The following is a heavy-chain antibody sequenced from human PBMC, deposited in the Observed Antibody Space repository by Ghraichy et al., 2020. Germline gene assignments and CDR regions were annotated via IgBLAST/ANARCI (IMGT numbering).Heavy chain of an antibody. D-gene: IGHD4-17*01. CDR2: ISYDGSNK. J-gene: IGHJ1*01. Sequence: GGSLRLSCAASGFTFSSYAMHWVRQAPGKGLEWVAVISYDGSNKYYADSVKGRFTISRDNSKNTLYLQMNSLRAEDTAVYYCARDGAGRADYGDYQPFQHWGQGTLVTVSS. CDR1: GFTFSSYA. V-gene: IGHV3-30*04. CDR3: ARDGAGRADYGDYQPFQH.